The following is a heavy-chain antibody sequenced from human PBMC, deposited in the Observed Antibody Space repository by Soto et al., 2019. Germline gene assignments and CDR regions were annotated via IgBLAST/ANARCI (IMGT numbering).Heavy chain of an antibody. CDR2: MNPNSGNT. J-gene: IGHJ5*02. D-gene: IGHD3-16*01. CDR3: ARGIKFGDVWGLFAP. V-gene: IGHV1-8*01. Sequence: ASVKVSCKASGYTFTSYDINWVRQATGQGLEYLGWMNPNSGNTGYVKKFQGRVTMTRDTSMSTAYMELSSLRSEDTAMYYCARGIKFGDVWGLFAPWSPGALVT. CDR1: GYTFTSYD.